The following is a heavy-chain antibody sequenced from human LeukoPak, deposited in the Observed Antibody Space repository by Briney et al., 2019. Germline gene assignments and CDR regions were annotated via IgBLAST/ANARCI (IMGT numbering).Heavy chain of an antibody. D-gene: IGHD3-3*01. V-gene: IGHV3-23*01. CDR2: ISSSGGST. CDR1: GFTFSSFA. CDR3: SKDRDVTMFGVVIIRARDY. Sequence: GGSLRLSCAASGFTFSSFAMSWVRQAPGKGLEWVSTISSSGGSTYYADSVKGRFTISRDNSKSTLYLQMNSLRAEDTAVYYCSKDRDVTMFGVVIIRARDYWGQGTLVTVSS. J-gene: IGHJ4*02.